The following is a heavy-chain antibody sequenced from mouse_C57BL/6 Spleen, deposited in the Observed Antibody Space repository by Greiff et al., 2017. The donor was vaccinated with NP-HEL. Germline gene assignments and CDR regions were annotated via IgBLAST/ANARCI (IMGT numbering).Heavy chain of an antibody. V-gene: IGHV5-4*01. CDR1: GFTFSSYA. CDR2: ISDGGSYT. Sequence: EVKLVESGGGLVKPGGSLKLSCAASGFTFSSYAMSWVRQTPEKRLEWVATISDGGSYTYYPDNVKGRFTISRDNAKNNLYLQMSHMKSEDTAMYYCARDGTQLRLRFAYWGQGTLVTVSA. CDR3: ARDGTQLRLRFAY. J-gene: IGHJ3*01. D-gene: IGHD3-2*02.